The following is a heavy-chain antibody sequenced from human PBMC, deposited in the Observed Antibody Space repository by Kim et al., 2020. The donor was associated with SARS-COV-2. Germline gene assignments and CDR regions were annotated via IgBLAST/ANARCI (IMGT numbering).Heavy chain of an antibody. CDR1: GFTFSSYG. V-gene: IGHV3-30*18. J-gene: IGHJ5*02. D-gene: IGHD5-18*01. CDR3: AKDPGYSYGT. CDR2: ISYAGSNK. Sequence: GGSLRLSCAASGFTFSSYGMHWVRQAPGKGLEWVAVISYAGSNKYYADSVKGRFTISRDNSKNTLYLQMNSLRAEDTAVYYCAKDPGYSYGTWGQGTLVPVSS.